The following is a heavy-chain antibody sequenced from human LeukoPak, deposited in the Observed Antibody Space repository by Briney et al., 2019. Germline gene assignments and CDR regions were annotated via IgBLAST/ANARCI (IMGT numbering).Heavy chain of an antibody. CDR1: GFTFSSYA. CDR2: ISYDGSNK. CDR3: AREDSSSSYYYYYYGMDV. V-gene: IGHV3-30-3*01. D-gene: IGHD6-6*01. J-gene: IGHJ6*02. Sequence: GGSLRLSCAASGFTFSSYAMHWVRQAPGKGLEWVAVISYDGSNKYYADSVKGRFTISRDSSKNTLYLQMNSLRAEDTAVYYCAREDSSSSYYYYYYGMDVWGQGTTVTVSS.